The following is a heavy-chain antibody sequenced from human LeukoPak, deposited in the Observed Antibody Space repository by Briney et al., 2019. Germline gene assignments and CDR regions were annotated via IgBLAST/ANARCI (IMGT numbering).Heavy chain of an antibody. D-gene: IGHD6-19*01. CDR1: GDSVSSNSAG. CDR3: TRAVAGRLDF. Sequence: SQTLSLTCAISGDSVSSNSAGWNWIRQSPSRGLEWLGRTYYRSRWYNDYEPSLKSPITINPHTSKNQVSLQLNSVTPEDTAVYYCTRAVAGRLDFWGQGTLVTVSS. J-gene: IGHJ4*02. CDR2: TYYRSRWYN. V-gene: IGHV6-1*01.